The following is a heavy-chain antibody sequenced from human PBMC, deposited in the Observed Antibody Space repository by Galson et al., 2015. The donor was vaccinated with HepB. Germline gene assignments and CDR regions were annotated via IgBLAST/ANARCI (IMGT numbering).Heavy chain of an antibody. V-gene: IGHV4-34*01. CDR1: GGSFSGYY. Sequence: ETLSLTCAVYGGSFSGYYWSWIRQPPGKGLEWIGEINHSGSTNYNPSLKSRVTISVDTSKNQFSLKLSSVTAADTAVYYCARAQLAVAGTKGWFDPWGQGTLVTVTS. D-gene: IGHD6-19*01. CDR2: INHSGST. J-gene: IGHJ5*02. CDR3: ARAQLAVAGTKGWFDP.